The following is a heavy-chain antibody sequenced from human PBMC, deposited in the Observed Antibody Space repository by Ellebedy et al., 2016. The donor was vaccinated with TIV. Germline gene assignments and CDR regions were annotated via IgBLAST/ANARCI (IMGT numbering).Heavy chain of an antibody. J-gene: IGHJ5*02. Sequence: PGGPLRLSCAASGFNFRSYWMTWVRQAPGKGLEWVAKIRQEGDEIYYVESVKGRFTISRDNAKNSLFLQMNSLRVEETAVYYCARRASYGDYAVQVNPWFDPWGQGTLVTVSS. CDR2: IRQEGDEI. V-gene: IGHV3-7*01. CDR3: ARRASYGDYAVQVNPWFDP. D-gene: IGHD4-17*01. CDR1: GFNFRSYW.